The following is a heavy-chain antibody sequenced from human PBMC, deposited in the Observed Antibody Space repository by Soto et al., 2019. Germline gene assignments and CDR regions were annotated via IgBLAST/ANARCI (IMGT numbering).Heavy chain of an antibody. V-gene: IGHV4-61*01. CDR2: VYYSGTT. CDR1: GGSVSDKTYY. J-gene: IGHJ4*02. CDR3: SRTTAVPNTLRSRYFFDY. D-gene: IGHD4-17*01. Sequence: PSETLSLTCSVSGGSVSDKTYYWSWIRQPPGKRLEWIGYVYYSGTTNYNNSLKNRVTISVNLSKNLFFLRLISVTTVDTALYYCSRTTAVPNTLRSRYFFDYWGQGTLVTVSS.